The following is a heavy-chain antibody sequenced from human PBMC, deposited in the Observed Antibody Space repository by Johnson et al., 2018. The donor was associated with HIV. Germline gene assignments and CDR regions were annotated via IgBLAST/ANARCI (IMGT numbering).Heavy chain of an antibody. D-gene: IGHD6-19*01. CDR2: ISYDGSNK. CDR1: GFTFSSYA. CDR3: AREGAVAGLGDAFDI. J-gene: IGHJ3*02. V-gene: IGHV3-30-3*01. Sequence: QVQVVESGGGVVQPGRSLRLSCAASGFTFSSYAMHWVRQAPGKGLEWVAVISYDGSNKYYADSVKGRFTISRANSKNTLYLQMNSLRAEDTAVYYCAREGAVAGLGDAFDIWGQGTMVTVSS.